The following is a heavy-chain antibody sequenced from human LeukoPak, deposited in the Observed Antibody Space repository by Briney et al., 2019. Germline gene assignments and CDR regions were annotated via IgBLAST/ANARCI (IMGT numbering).Heavy chain of an antibody. CDR3: ARDAGYCSGGNCYSDDYFDY. D-gene: IGHD2-15*01. CDR2: INADGSRT. J-gene: IGHJ4*02. V-gene: IGHV3-74*01. Sequence: GGSLRLSCAASGFTFSTYCMPWVRQVPGKGLVRVARINADGSRTIYADSVRGRFTISRDTAKNTLHLQMSSLRAEDTAVYYCARDAGYCSGGNCYSDDYFDYWGQGTLVTVSS. CDR1: GFTFSTYC.